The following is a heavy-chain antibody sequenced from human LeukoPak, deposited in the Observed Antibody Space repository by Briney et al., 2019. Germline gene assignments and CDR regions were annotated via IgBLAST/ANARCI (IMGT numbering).Heavy chain of an antibody. D-gene: IGHD6-13*01. CDR2: ISAYNGNT. CDR1: GYTFTSYG. J-gene: IGHJ6*02. Sequence: ASVKVSCKASGYTFTSYGISWVRQAPGQGLEWMGWISAYNGNTNYAQKLQGRVTMTTDTSTSTAYMELRSLRSDDTAVYYCARDRGSWYNYYYYGMDVWGQGTTVTVSS. V-gene: IGHV1-18*01. CDR3: ARDRGSWYNYYYYGMDV.